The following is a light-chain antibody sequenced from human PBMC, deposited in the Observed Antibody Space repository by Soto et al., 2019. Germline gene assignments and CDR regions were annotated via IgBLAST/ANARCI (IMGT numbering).Light chain of an antibody. CDR2: RNN. CDR1: SSNIGSNY. Sequence: QLVLTQPPSASGTPGQRVTISCSGSSSNIGSNYVYWYQQLPGTAPKLLIYRNNQRPSGVPDRFSGSKSGTSASLAISGLRSEDEADYYCAVWDDSLSGGVFGGGTKVTVL. CDR3: AVWDDSLSGGV. J-gene: IGLJ3*02. V-gene: IGLV1-47*01.